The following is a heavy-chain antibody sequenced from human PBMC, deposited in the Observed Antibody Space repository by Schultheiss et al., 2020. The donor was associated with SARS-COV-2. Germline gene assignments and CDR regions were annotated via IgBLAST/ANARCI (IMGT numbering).Heavy chain of an antibody. CDR2: ISSSSGFI. V-gene: IGHV3-21*01. D-gene: IGHD3-3*01. Sequence: GGSLRLSCAASGFTFSTYSMNWVRQAPGKGLEWVSSISSSSGFIYYADSVRGRITISRDNAKNSLYLQMNSLRAEDTAVYYCARDLGSWSDYYIDYWGQGSLVTVSS. CDR1: GFTFSTYS. CDR3: ARDLGSWSDYYIDY. J-gene: IGHJ4*02.